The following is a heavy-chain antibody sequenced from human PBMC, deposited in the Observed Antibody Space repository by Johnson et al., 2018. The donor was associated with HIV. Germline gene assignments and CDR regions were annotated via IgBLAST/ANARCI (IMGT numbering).Heavy chain of an antibody. D-gene: IGHD3-22*01. CDR3: ARGRPSGSHDAFDI. CDR1: GFTFSSYA. Sequence: QVQLVESGGGVVQPGRSLRLSCAASGFTFSSYAMHWVRQAPGTGLEWVALVSYDGRNQYYADSLKGRFTISRDNSKNSLYLQMNSLRAEDTAVYYCARGRPSGSHDAFDIWGQGTMVTVSS. CDR2: VSYDGRNQ. V-gene: IGHV3-30-3*01. J-gene: IGHJ3*02.